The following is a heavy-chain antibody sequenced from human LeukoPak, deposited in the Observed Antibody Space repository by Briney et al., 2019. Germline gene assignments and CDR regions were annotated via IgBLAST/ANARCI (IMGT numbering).Heavy chain of an antibody. CDR1: GFTFSSYD. Sequence: GGSLRLSCAASGFTFSSYDMHWVRHATGKGLEWVSAIGTAGDTYYPGSVKGRFTISRENAKNSLYLQMNSLRAGDTAVYYCARAAAGKYYGMDVWGQGTTVTVSS. V-gene: IGHV3-13*01. CDR2: IGTAGDT. J-gene: IGHJ6*02. CDR3: ARAAAGKYYGMDV. D-gene: IGHD6-13*01.